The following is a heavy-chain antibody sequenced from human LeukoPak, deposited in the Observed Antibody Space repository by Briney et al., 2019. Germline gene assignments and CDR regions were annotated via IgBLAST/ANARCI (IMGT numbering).Heavy chain of an antibody. CDR3: ARLITPDDFDY. Sequence: GRSLRLSCEASGSTFSSYGMHWVRQAPGKGLEWVAVIWYDGSNKYYADSVKGRFTISRDNSKNTLYLQMNSLRAEDTAVYYCARLITPDDFDYWGQGTLVTVSS. CDR2: IWYDGSNK. J-gene: IGHJ4*02. D-gene: IGHD1-14*01. CDR1: GSTFSSYG. V-gene: IGHV3-33*01.